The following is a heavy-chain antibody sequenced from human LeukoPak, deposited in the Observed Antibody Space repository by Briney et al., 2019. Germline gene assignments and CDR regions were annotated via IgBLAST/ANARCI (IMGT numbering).Heavy chain of an antibody. CDR3: ARDRERYDSSGYYYFLDY. CDR2: ISSSSSYI. D-gene: IGHD3-22*01. CDR1: GFTFSDSY. Sequence: GGSLRLSCAASGFTFSDSYMTWVRQAPGKGLEWVSSISSSSSYIYYADSVKGRLTISRDNAKNSLYLQMNSLRAEDTAVYYCARDRERYDSSGYYYFLDYWGQGTLVTVSS. V-gene: IGHV3-21*01. J-gene: IGHJ4*02.